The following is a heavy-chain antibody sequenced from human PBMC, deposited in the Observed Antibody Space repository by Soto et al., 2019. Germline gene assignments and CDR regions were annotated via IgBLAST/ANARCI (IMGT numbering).Heavy chain of an antibody. V-gene: IGHV4-59*01. CDR3: ASRPRVGATRGAFDI. J-gene: IGHJ3*02. CDR1: GGSISSYY. D-gene: IGHD1-26*01. CDR2: IYYSGRT. Sequence: SETLSLTCTVSGGSISSYYCSWIRQPPGKGLEWIGYIYYSGRTNYNPSLKSRVTISVDTSKNQFSLKLSSVTAADTDVYYCASRPRVGATRGAFDIFGQRTIVAVSS.